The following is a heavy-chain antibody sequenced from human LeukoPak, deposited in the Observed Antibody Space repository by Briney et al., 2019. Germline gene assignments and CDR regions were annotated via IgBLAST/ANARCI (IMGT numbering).Heavy chain of an antibody. CDR1: GFTFSSYS. CDR3: ARAGVAGVFDY. V-gene: IGHV3-21*01. J-gene: IGHJ4*02. D-gene: IGHD6-19*01. CDR2: ISSSSSYI. Sequence: GGTLRLSCAASGFTFSSYSMNWVRQAPGKGLEWVSSISSSSSYIYYADSVKGRFTISRDNAKNSLYLQMNSLRAEDTAVYYCARAGVAGVFDYWGQGTLVTVSS.